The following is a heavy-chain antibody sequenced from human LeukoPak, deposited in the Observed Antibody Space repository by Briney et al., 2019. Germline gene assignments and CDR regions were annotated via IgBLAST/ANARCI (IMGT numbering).Heavy chain of an antibody. CDR3: ARSHLVGATTYYFDY. J-gene: IGHJ4*02. D-gene: IGHD1-26*01. V-gene: IGHV1-69*04. CDR2: IIPILGIA. CDR1: GGTFSSYA. Sequence: GASVKVSCKASGGTFSSYAISWVRQAPGQGLEWMGRIIPILGIANYAQKFQGRVTITADKSTSTAYMELSSLRSEDTAVYYCARSHLVGATTYYFDYWGQGTLVTVSS.